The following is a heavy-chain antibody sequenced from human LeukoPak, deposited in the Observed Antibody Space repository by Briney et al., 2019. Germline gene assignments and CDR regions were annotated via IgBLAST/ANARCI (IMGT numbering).Heavy chain of an antibody. CDR2: ISSSSYI. D-gene: IGHD4-23*01. V-gene: IGHV3-21*01. CDR1: GFTFSSYS. Sequence: GGSLRLSCAASGFTFSSYSMNWVRQAPGKGLEWVSSISSSSYIYYADSVKGRFTISRDNAKNSLYLQMNSLRAEDTAVYYCAREDYGGNSIDYWGQGTLVTVSS. CDR3: AREDYGGNSIDY. J-gene: IGHJ4*02.